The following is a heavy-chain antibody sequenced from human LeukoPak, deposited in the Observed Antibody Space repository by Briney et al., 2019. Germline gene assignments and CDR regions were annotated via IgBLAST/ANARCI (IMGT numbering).Heavy chain of an antibody. CDR2: IKQDGSEK. V-gene: IGHV3-7*04. CDR3: ARGYYDFWSGYCFGY. D-gene: IGHD3-3*01. Sequence: PGGSLRLSCAASGFTFSSYWMSWVRQAPGKGVEWVANIKQDGSEKYYVDSVKGRFTISRDNAKNSLYLQMNSLRAEDTAVYYCARGYYDFWSGYCFGYWGQGTLVTVSS. J-gene: IGHJ4*02. CDR1: GFTFSSYW.